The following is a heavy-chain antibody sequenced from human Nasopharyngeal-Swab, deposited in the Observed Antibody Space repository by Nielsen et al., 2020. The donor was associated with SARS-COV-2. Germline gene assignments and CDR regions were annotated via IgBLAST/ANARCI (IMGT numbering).Heavy chain of an antibody. J-gene: IGHJ6*03. CDR3: AKCPTPIPRYYYYVDV. V-gene: IGHV3-23*01. CDR1: GSSFSRYA. CDR2: ISASGGST. Sequence: GESLKISCAASGSSFSRYAMNWVRQAPGKGLEWVSGISASGGSTDQADSVKGRFTISRDNSKNTLYLQMNSLRAEDTAVYYCAKCPTPIPRYYYYVDVWGKGTTVTVSS.